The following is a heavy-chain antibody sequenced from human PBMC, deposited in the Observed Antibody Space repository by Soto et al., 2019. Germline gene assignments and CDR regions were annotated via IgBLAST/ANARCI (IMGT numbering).Heavy chain of an antibody. CDR3: AKTITTPPSEDSTGRGALIDH. CDR1: GFTLGDHY. V-gene: IGHV3-11*06. Sequence: QVQLVESGGALVQPGGSLRLSCATSGFTLGDHYMSWIRQAPGKGLEFISYSSPRGTYKNYADSVKGRFTVSRDNAKNAFYLQLNSLRLEDTALYYCAKTITTPPSEDSTGRGALIDHWGRGARVIVSS. CDR2: SSPRGTYK. D-gene: IGHD2-8*02. J-gene: IGHJ4*02.